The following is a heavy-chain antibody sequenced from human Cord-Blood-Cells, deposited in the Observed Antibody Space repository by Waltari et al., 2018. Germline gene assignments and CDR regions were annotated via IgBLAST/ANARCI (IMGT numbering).Heavy chain of an antibody. V-gene: IGHV3-30*18. CDR1: GFTFSSYG. Sequence: QVQLVESGGGVVQPGRSLRLSCAASGFTFSSYGMHWVRQAPGKGLEWVGVISYDGSNKYYADSMKGRFTISRDNSKNTLYLQMNSLRAEDTAVYYCAKAPYSGYDPPGVWGQGTLVTVSS. CDR2: ISYDGSNK. J-gene: IGHJ4*02. CDR3: AKAPYSGYDPPGV. D-gene: IGHD5-12*01.